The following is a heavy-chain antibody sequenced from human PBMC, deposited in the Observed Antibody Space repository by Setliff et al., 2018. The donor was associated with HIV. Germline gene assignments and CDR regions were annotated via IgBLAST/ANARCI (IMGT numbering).Heavy chain of an antibody. CDR3: VRGMTSYDSSGYSIPYYFDY. CDR1: GYSFTNYY. D-gene: IGHD3-22*01. Sequence: ASVKVSCKASGYSFTNYYMNWVRQAPGQGLEWMGIINPSGGGTTYAQKFQGRVTMTRDTSTDALYMDLSSLTSEDTAVYYCVRGMTSYDSSGYSIPYYFDYWGQGTLVTVSS. CDR2: INPSGGGT. V-gene: IGHV1-46*01. J-gene: IGHJ4*02.